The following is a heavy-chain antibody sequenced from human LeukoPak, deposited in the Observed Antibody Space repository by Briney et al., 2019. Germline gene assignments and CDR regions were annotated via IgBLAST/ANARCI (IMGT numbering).Heavy chain of an antibody. CDR2: IIPILGIA. CDR3: ARGGDYSNYLLPRQYYFDY. J-gene: IGHJ4*02. CDR1: GGTFSSYA. D-gene: IGHD4-11*01. V-gene: IGHV1-69*04. Sequence: SVKVSCKASGGTFSSYAISWVRQAPGQGLEWMGRIIPILGIANYAQKFQGRVTITADKSTSTAYMELSSLRSEDTAVYYCARGGDYSNYLLPRQYYFDYWGQGTLVTVSS.